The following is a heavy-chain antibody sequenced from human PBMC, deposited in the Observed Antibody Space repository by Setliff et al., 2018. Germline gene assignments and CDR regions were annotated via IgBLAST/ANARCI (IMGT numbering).Heavy chain of an antibody. D-gene: IGHD3-22*01. J-gene: IGHJ4*02. CDR3: ARIFLKDYYDSSGYSDY. CDR1: GFSLSTSGMC. CDR2: IDWDDDK. Sequence: SGPTLVNPTQTLTLTCTFSGFSLSTSGMCVSWIRQPPGKALEWLARIDWDDDKYYSTSLKTRLTISKDTSKNQVVLTMTNMDPVDTATYYCARIFLKDYYDSSGYSDYWGQGTLVTVSS. V-gene: IGHV2-70*11.